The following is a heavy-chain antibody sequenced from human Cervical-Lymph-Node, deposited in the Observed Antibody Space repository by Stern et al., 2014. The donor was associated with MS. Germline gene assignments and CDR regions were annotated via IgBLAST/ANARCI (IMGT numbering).Heavy chain of an antibody. V-gene: IGHV1-2*02. Sequence: QVQLVQSGAEVRKPGASVKVSCKASGYTFIGYYMHWLRQAPGQGLEWMGWINPNTGDTHFAQKFQGRVTMTRDTAISTVHMELNRLTFDDTAVYYCARRFCSGRNCYYRWIDYWGQGTLVTVSS. D-gene: IGHD2-15*01. J-gene: IGHJ4*02. CDR1: GYTFIGYY. CDR3: ARRFCSGRNCYYRWIDY. CDR2: INPNTGDT.